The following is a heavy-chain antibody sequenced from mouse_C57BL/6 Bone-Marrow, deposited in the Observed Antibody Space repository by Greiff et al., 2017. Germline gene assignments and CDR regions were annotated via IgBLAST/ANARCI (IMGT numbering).Heavy chain of an antibody. CDR2: ILPGSGST. D-gene: IGHD2-4*01. J-gene: IGHJ2*01. V-gene: IGHV1-9*01. CDR1: GYTFTGYW. CDR3: ARLRSYYDYDGVFDY. Sequence: VKLQQSGAELMKPGASVKLSCKATGYTFTGYWIEWVKQRPGHGLEWIGEILPGSGSTNYNEKFKGKATFTADTSSNTAYMQLSSLTTEDSAIYYCARLRSYYDYDGVFDYWGQGTTLTVSS.